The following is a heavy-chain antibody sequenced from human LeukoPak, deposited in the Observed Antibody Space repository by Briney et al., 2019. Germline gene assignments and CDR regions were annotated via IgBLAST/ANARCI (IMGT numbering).Heavy chain of an antibody. J-gene: IGHJ1*01. CDR2: ISAYNGNT. V-gene: IGHV1-18*04. CDR1: GYSFPSYG. CDR3: ATLRTDLRYCSGTSCSEGKYFEH. D-gene: IGHD2-2*01. Sequence: GASVKVSCKTSGYSFPSYGISWVRQAPGQGLEWMGWISAYNGNTNYAQKVQGRITMTTDTSTSTAYMELKSLRSDDTAVYYCATLRTDLRYCSGTSCSEGKYFEHWGQGTLITVSS.